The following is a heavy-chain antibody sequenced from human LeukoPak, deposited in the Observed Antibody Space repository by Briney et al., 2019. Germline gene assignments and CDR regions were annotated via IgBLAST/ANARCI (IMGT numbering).Heavy chain of an antibody. Sequence: KPGVSLRLSCAASGFTFSDYYMRWIRQAPGKGLEWVSYISSSSSYTNYADSVKGRFTISRDNAKNSLYLQMNSLRAEDTAVYYCARDQGPRNWFDPWGQGTLVTVSS. CDR2: ISSSSSYT. J-gene: IGHJ5*02. CDR3: ARDQGPRNWFDP. CDR1: GFTFSDYY. V-gene: IGHV3-11*06.